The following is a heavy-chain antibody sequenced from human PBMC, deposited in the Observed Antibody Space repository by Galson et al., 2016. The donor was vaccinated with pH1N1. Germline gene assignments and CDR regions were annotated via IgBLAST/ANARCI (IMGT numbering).Heavy chain of an antibody. CDR3: ARVNHYYYYGMDV. Sequence: SLRLSCAASGFTFSSYSMDWVRQAPGKGLEWVSYISCSSSTIYYADSVKGRFTISRDNAKNSLYLQMNSLRAEDTAVYYCARVNHYYYYGMDVWGQGTTVTVSS. CDR1: GFTFSSYS. V-gene: IGHV3-48*01. D-gene: IGHD1-14*01. J-gene: IGHJ6*02. CDR2: ISCSSSTI.